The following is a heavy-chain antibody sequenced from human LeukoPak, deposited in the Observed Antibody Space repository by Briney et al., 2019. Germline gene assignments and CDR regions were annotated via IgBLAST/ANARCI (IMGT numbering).Heavy chain of an antibody. V-gene: IGHV3-23*01. Sequence: PGPSLRLSCAASGFAFSSYGMTRVRQAPGKGLEWVSVISGSGGSTYYADSVQGRFTISRDNSKNTLYLQMNSLRGEDTAVYYCAKGGCSTTTCLNWFDPWGQGTLVTVSS. CDR3: AKGGCSTTTCLNWFDP. CDR1: GFAFSSYG. CDR2: ISGSGGST. J-gene: IGHJ5*02. D-gene: IGHD2-2*01.